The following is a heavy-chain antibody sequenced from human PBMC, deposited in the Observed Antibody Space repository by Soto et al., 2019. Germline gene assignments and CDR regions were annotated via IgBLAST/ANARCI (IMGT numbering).Heavy chain of an antibody. J-gene: IGHJ4*02. V-gene: IGHV4-61*01. D-gene: IGHD5-18*01. CDR3: ARDIRGYSRAYDY. CDR1: GDSVSSGSYY. Sequence: SETLSRTCNVSGDSVSSGSYYWTWVRQPPGKGLERIGNIYYIGTTNYNPSLQNRVTISIDTSKNQYSLKLTSVTAADAALYYWARDIRGYSRAYDYCRQAPQGTASS. CDR2: IYYIGTT.